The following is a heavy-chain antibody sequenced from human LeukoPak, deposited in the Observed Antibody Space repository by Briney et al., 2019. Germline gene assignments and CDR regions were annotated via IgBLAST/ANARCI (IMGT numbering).Heavy chain of an antibody. J-gene: IGHJ4*02. Sequence: GGSLRLSCTTSGFTFGDYAMSWVRQAPGKGLEWVGFIRSKAYGGTTQYAASVKGRFTISRDDSKSIAYLQMSSLKTEDTAVYYCTRVRSGNDFDYWGQGTLVTVSS. CDR3: TRVRSGNDFDY. V-gene: IGHV3-49*04. CDR2: IRSKAYGGTT. D-gene: IGHD3-10*01. CDR1: GFTFGDYA.